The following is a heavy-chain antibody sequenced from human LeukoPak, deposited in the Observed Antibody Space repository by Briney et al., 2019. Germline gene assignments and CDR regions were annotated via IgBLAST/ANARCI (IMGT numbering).Heavy chain of an antibody. Sequence: GGSLRLSCAASGFTFSSYSMNWVRHAPGKGLEWVSYISSSSSTIYYADSVKGRFTISRDNAKNSLYLQMNSLRAEDTAVYYCARGQYQLLSAPNAFDIWGQGTMVTVSS. D-gene: IGHD2-2*01. CDR1: GFTFSSYS. CDR2: ISSSSSTI. J-gene: IGHJ3*02. CDR3: ARGQYQLLSAPNAFDI. V-gene: IGHV3-48*01.